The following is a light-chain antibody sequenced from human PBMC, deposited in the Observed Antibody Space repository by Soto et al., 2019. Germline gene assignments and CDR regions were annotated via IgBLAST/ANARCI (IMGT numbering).Light chain of an antibody. Sequence: EIVMTQSPATLSMSPGERATLSCRASQSISSNLAWYQQKPGQAPRHLIYGASNRATGIPARFSGGGSETEFTLTISRLQSEDFAVYYCQQYDNWPPTYTFGQGTKLEIK. J-gene: IGKJ2*01. CDR2: GAS. V-gene: IGKV3-15*01. CDR1: QSISSN. CDR3: QQYDNWPPTYT.